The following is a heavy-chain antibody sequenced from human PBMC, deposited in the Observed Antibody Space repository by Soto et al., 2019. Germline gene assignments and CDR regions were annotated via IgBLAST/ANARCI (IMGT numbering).Heavy chain of an antibody. V-gene: IGHV4-38-2*02. CDR1: GYSISSGYY. Sequence: KTSETLSLTCAVSGYSISSGYYWGWIRQPPGKGLEWIGSIYHSGSTYYNPSLKSRVTISVDTSKNQFSLKLSSVTAADTAVYYCARDIAAQDAFDIWGQGTMVTVSS. D-gene: IGHD6-13*01. CDR3: ARDIAAQDAFDI. CDR2: IYHSGST. J-gene: IGHJ3*02.